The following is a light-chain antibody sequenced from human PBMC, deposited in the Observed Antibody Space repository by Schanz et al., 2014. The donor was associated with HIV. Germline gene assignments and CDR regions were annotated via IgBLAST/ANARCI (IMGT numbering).Light chain of an antibody. CDR3: GTWDDSLNGWV. J-gene: IGLJ3*02. Sequence: QLVLTQPPSASGTPGQRVTISCSGSSSSIKTNTVNWFHHLPGTAPKLLIYNTYHRPSGVPDRFSGSESGTSASLAISGLQSEDEADYYCGTWDDSLNGWVFGGGTKLTVL. V-gene: IGLV1-44*01. CDR1: SSSIKTNT. CDR2: NTY.